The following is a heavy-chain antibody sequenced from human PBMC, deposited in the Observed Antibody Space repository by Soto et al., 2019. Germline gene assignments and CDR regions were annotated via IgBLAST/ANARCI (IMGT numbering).Heavy chain of an antibody. Sequence: GGSLRLSCAFPVLTFSSYAASWVRQAPGKGLEWVSGIDTSGHNTYYADSVKGRFTISRDNSNNTLFLQMNNLRAEDTAVYYCAKAVGQYLYFFNNWGQGVLVTVSS. CDR3: AKAVGQYLYFFNN. CDR2: IDTSGHNT. J-gene: IGHJ4*02. D-gene: IGHD3-9*01. V-gene: IGHV3-23*01. CDR1: VLTFSSYA.